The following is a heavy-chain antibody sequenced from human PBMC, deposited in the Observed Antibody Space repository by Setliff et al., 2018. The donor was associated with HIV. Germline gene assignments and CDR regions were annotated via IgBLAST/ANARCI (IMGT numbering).Heavy chain of an antibody. V-gene: IGHV4-38-2*01. CDR1: GYSLSSDYY. CDR3: ARSVDFGGSWIQDYNYMDV. Sequence: PSETLSLTCAVSGYSLSSDYYWGWIRQPPGQGLAWIASISHSGSTYYNPSLKSRVTISLDTSKNQFSLKLPSVTAADTGVYFCARSVDFGGSWIQDYNYMDVWGKGTTVTVSS. D-gene: IGHD6-13*01. CDR2: ISHSGST. J-gene: IGHJ6*03.